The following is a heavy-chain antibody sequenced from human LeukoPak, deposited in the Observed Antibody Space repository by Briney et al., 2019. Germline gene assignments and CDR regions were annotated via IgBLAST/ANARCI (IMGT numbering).Heavy chain of an antibody. CDR3: ARLGGDGYNLVDY. Sequence: PSETLSLTCTVSGGSISSYYWSWIRQPPGKGLEWIGYIYYSGSTNYNPSLKSRVTISVDTSKNQFSLKLSSVTAADTAVYYCARLGGDGYNLVDYWGQGTLVTVSS. D-gene: IGHD5-24*01. V-gene: IGHV4-59*08. CDR1: GGSISSYY. CDR2: IYYSGST. J-gene: IGHJ4*02.